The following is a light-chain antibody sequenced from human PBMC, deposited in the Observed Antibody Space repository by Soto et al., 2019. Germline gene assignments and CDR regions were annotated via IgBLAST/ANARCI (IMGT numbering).Light chain of an antibody. J-gene: IGKJ1*01. V-gene: IGKV1-39*01. CDR2: AAS. CDR3: QQTYSNLWT. CDR1: QTVSRY. Sequence: DVQITHSKSSLSASVIYRVTITCRASQTVSRYLNWYQQKSGTAPKLLIYAASTLHTGVPSRFSGRGSGTDFTLTINNLQREDFADYFCQQTYSNLWTFGQGTKVDI.